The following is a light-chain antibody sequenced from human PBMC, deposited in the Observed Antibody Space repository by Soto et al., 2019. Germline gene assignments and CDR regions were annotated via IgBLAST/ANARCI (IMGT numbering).Light chain of an antibody. CDR1: QSVSSSY. V-gene: IGKV3-20*01. J-gene: IGKJ1*01. CDR3: QQYGSSFTWT. Sequence: EIVLTQSPGTLSLSPGERATLSCRASQSVSSSYLAWYQQKPGQAPRLLIYGASRRATGIPDRFSGSGSGTDFTLTISRLEPEDFAVYYCQQYGSSFTWTFGQGTKVEIK. CDR2: GAS.